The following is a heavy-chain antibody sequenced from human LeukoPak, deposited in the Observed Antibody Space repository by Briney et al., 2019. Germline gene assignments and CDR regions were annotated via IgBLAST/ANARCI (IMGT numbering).Heavy chain of an antibody. D-gene: IGHD6-13*01. CDR3: ARGNGYVEGAAAGTTVMDL. J-gene: IGHJ6*02. CDR2: MNPNSDNT. Sequence: ASVKVSCKASGYSFTNYDINWVRQATGQGLEWMGWMNPNSDNTIYAQKFQGRVTMTSDTSITTAYMELSSLRSEDTAVYYCARGNGYVEGAAAGTTVMDLWGQGTTVTMSS. V-gene: IGHV1-8*01. CDR1: GYSFTNYD.